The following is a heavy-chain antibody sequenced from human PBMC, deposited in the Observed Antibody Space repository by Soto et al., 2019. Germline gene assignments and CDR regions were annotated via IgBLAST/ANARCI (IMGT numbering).Heavy chain of an antibody. CDR1: GDSVSSNSAA. CDR2: TYYRSKWYN. V-gene: IGHV6-1*01. D-gene: IGHD1-26*01. Sequence: SQTLSLTCAISGDSVSSNSAAWNWIRQSPSRGLEWLGRTYYRSKWYNDYAVSVKSRITINPDTSKNQFSLQLNSVTPEDTAAYYCARAWSRGSGSYIYGMDVWGQGTTVTVSS. J-gene: IGHJ6*02. CDR3: ARAWSRGSGSYIYGMDV.